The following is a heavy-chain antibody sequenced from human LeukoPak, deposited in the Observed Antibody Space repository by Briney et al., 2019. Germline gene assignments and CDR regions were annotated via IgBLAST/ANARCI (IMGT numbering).Heavy chain of an antibody. CDR3: AKHSSSGFRTHFDH. Sequence: GGSLRLSCAASGFAFSTFAMTWVRQAPGKGLEWVSAISGGGVSTYYADSVKARFTISRDNSKNTLYLQMNSLRAEDTAIYYCAKHSSSGFRTHFDHWGQGTLVTVSS. D-gene: IGHD6-25*01. CDR1: GFAFSTFA. CDR2: ISGGGVST. J-gene: IGHJ4*02. V-gene: IGHV3-23*01.